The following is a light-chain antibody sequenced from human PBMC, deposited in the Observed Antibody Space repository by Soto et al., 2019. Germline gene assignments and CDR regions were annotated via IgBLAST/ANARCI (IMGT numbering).Light chain of an antibody. CDR1: SGDVGAYNY. V-gene: IGLV2-11*01. Sequence: QSVLTQPRSVSASPGQSVTISCTGTSGDVGAYNYVSWYQHHPGKAPKLMIFDVTLRPSGVPDRFSGSKSGNTASLTISGLQAEDEADYYCSSHADSYTWVFGGGTKVTVL. CDR2: DVT. CDR3: SSHADSYTWV. J-gene: IGLJ3*02.